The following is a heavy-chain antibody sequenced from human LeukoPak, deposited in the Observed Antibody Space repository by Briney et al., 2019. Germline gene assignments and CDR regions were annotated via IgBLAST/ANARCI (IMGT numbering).Heavy chain of an antibody. Sequence: GGSLRLPCAASGFTFSNAWMSWVRQAPGKGLEWVGRIKSKTDGGTTDYAAPVKGRFTISRDDSKNTLYLQMNSLKTEDTAVYYCTTVLTNDYYYMDVWGKGTTVTVSS. D-gene: IGHD2-21*02. CDR1: GFTFSNAW. CDR3: TTVLTNDYYYMDV. V-gene: IGHV3-15*01. J-gene: IGHJ6*03. CDR2: IKSKTDGGTT.